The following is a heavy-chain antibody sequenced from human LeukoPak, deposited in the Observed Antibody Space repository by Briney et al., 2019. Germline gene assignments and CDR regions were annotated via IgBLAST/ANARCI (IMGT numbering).Heavy chain of an antibody. J-gene: IGHJ4*02. CDR3: TKGDYHAY. Sequence: PGGSLRLSCTASGFTFGDYAMSWFRQAPGKGLEWVGFIRSNTYGGIAEYAASVKGRFTISRDDSKSIAYLQMNSLKTEDTAVYYCTKGDYHAYWGQGTLATVSS. CDR1: GFTFGDYA. V-gene: IGHV3-49*03. CDR2: IRSNTYGGIA.